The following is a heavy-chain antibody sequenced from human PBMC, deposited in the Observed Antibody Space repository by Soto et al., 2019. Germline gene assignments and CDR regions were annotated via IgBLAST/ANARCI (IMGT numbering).Heavy chain of an antibody. J-gene: IGHJ4*02. Sequence: GGSLRLSCAASGFTFSDHYMDWVRQAPGKGLEWVGRTRNKANSYTTEYAASVKGRFTISRDDSKNSLYLQMNSLKTEDTAVYYCARVALERRIFDYWGQGTLVTVSS. CDR1: GFTFSDHY. D-gene: IGHD1-1*01. CDR3: ARVALERRIFDY. CDR2: TRNKANSYTT. V-gene: IGHV3-72*01.